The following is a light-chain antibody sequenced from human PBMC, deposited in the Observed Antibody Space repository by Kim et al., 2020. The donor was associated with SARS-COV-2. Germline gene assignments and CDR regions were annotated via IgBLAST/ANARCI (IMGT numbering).Light chain of an antibody. Sequence: QSALTQPPSASGSPGQSVTISCTGTSNDIGADIYVAWYQQHPGKVPKLIIYEVNNRPSGVPDRFSGSKSGNTASLTVSGLQSEDEAYYYCSSHRFMKLFGGGTQLTVL. V-gene: IGLV2-8*01. CDR2: EVN. CDR3: SSHRFMKL. CDR1: SNDIGADIY. J-gene: IGLJ3*02.